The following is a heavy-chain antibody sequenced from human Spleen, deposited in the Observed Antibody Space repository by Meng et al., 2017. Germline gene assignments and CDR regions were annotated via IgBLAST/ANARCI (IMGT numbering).Heavy chain of an antibody. CDR3: ARVYGDYVLDY. J-gene: IGHJ4*02. CDR2: INPNSGGT. D-gene: IGHD4-17*01. V-gene: IGHV1-2*06. CDR1: GYTFTGYY. Sequence: QVQRVESGAEVKRPGASVTVSCKAFGYTFTGYYIYWVRQAPGQGLEWMGRINPNSGGTNYAQKFQGRVTMTRDTSISTGYMELSRLRPDDTAVYYCARVYGDYVLDYWGQGTLVTVSS.